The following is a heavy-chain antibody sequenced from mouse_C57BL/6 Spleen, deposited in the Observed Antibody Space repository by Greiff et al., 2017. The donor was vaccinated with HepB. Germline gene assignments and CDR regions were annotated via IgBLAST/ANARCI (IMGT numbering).Heavy chain of an antibody. CDR1: GYTFTSYW. CDR2: IDPSDSYT. CDR3: ARSDYYGSSPWYFDV. Sequence: QVHVKQSGAELVRPGTSVKLSCKASGYTFTSYWMHWVKQRPGQGLEWIGVIDPSDSYTNYNQKFKGKATLTVDTSSSTAYMQLSSLTSEDSAVYYCARSDYYGSSPWYFDVWGTGTTVTVSS. J-gene: IGHJ1*03. V-gene: IGHV1-59*01. D-gene: IGHD1-1*01.